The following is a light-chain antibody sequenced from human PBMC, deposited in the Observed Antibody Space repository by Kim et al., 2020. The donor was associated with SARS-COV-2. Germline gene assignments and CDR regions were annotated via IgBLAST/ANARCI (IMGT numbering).Light chain of an antibody. CDR1: SRHNKYT. J-gene: IGLJ2*01. CDR2: VYSDSRH. CDR3: QTWGSGIGV. V-gene: IGLV4-69*01. Sequence: SVKITCSLRSRHNKYTIAWLQQLPGKGPRYMMRVYSDSRHTKGDGIPDRFSGASSESEYYLTISGLQSEDEADYYCQTWGSGIGVFGGGTKLTVL.